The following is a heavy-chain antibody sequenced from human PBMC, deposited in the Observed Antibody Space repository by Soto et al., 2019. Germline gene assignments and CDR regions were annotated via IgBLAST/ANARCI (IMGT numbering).Heavy chain of an antibody. CDR2: IKYSGST. V-gene: IGHV4-34*01. J-gene: IGHJ4*02. CDR1: GECFSGYY. D-gene: IGHD6-19*01. Sequence: SQTSSLDSAVEGECFSGYYRSLIRKNQGTGLEWIGDIKYSGSTNYNPSLKSRVTISVDTSKNHFSLKLSSVTAADTAVYYCARHGKKQWHQLPEYYFYFWGQGTLVTGLL. CDR3: ARHGKKQWHQLPEYYFYF.